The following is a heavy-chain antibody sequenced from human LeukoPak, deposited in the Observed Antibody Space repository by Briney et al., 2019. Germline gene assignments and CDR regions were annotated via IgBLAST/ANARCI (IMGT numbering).Heavy chain of an antibody. V-gene: IGHV4-39*01. Sequence: TFSSYWMTWVRQAPGKGLEWIGSIYYSGSTYYNPSLKSRVTISVDTSKNQFSLKLSSVTAADTAVYYCARYTVVYNWFDPWGQGTLVTVSS. CDR2: IYYSGST. CDR3: ARYTVVYNWFDP. J-gene: IGHJ5*02. D-gene: IGHD4-11*01. CDR1: TFSSYW.